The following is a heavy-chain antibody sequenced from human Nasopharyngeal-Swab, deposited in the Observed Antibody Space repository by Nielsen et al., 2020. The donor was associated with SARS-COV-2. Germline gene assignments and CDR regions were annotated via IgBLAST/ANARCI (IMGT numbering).Heavy chain of an antibody. CDR1: GGTLDGFH. Sequence: SEILSLTCVVFGGTLDGFHWKWIRQTPGKGREWIGEINDRGSGNYNPSLRSRVTISAGTSNIQFSLKLNSVAAADTAVYYCAGGQDAYYYRDVWGEGTTVTVSS. CDR2: INDRGSG. CDR3: AGGQDAYYYRDV. J-gene: IGHJ6*03. D-gene: IGHD2-15*01. V-gene: IGHV4-34*01.